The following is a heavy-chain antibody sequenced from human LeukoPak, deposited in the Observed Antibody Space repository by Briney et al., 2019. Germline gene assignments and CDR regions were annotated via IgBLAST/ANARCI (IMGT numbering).Heavy chain of an antibody. CDR2: INPNTGDT. CDR3: ARSADGYTCGHFDF. Sequence: GSVTVSCKASGYTFTAYYMHWVRQAPGQGLEWMGWINPNTGDTNYAQNFQGRVTINRDTSISTAYMELSSLRSDDTAVYYCARSADGYTCGHFDFWGQGTLVTVSS. CDR1: GYTFTAYY. J-gene: IGHJ4*02. D-gene: IGHD5-18*01. V-gene: IGHV1-2*02.